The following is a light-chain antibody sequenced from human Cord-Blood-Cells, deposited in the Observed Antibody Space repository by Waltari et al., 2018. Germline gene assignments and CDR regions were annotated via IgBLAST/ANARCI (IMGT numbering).Light chain of an antibody. Sequence: QPVLTQPPSASASLGASVTLTCTLSSGYSNYNVAWYQQRPGKGPRFVMRVGTGGIVGSKGDGIPDRFSVLGSGLNRYLTIKNIQEEDESDYHCGADHGSGSNFVYVFGTGTKVTVL. CDR2: VGTGGIVG. CDR3: GADHGSGSNFVYV. CDR1: SGYSNYN. J-gene: IGLJ1*01. V-gene: IGLV9-49*01.